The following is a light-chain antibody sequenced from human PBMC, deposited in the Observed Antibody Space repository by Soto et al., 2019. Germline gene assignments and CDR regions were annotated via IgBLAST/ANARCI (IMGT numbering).Light chain of an antibody. CDR3: APAKSLPIT. V-gene: IGKV1-12*01. CDR2: AAS. J-gene: IGKJ5*01. Sequence: LAWYQQKPEKAPKLLIYAASTLQSGVPSMFSGSGSGTEFIVLLSRHSPEASLPYYCAPAKSLPITFQQGTRLEI.